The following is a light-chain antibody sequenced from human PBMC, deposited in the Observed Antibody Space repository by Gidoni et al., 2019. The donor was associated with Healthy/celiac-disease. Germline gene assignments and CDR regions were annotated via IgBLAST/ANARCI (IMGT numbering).Light chain of an antibody. CDR2: DAS. CDR1: QSVSSY. CDR3: QQRSNWPPT. Sequence: EIVLTQSPATLSVSPGERATLSCRASQSVSSYLAWYQQKPGQAPRLLIYDASNRATGTPARFSGSGSGTDFTLTISSLEPEDFAVYYCQQRSNWPPTFGQGTRLEIK. V-gene: IGKV3-11*01. J-gene: IGKJ5*01.